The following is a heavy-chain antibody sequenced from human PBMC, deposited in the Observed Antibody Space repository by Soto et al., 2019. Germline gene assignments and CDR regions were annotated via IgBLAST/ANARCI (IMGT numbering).Heavy chain of an antibody. Sequence: QITLKESGPTLVKPTQTLTLTCTFSGFSLTTSEVGVGWIRQPPGKALEWLAITYWDDEKRYSASLKSRLTITKDTSRNQVVLTRTSMDPVDTGRYYCAHFRGGGNSPLGDYWGQGTLVTVSS. CDR1: GFSLTTSEVG. CDR2: TYWDDEK. V-gene: IGHV2-5*02. CDR3: AHFRGGGNSPLGDY. J-gene: IGHJ4*02. D-gene: IGHD2-21*02.